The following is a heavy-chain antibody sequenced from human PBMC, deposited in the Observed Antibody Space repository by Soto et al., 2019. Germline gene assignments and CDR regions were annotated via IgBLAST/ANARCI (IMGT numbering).Heavy chain of an antibody. D-gene: IGHD6-25*01. CDR1: GDSMRGYHFY. V-gene: IGHV4-39*01. J-gene: IGHJ4*02. CDR2: AYFSGGNT. CDR3: AYGSSSAWIDY. Sequence: SETLSLTCSVSGDSMRGYHFYWGWIRQAPGKGLEWIGSAYFSGGNTYYSPSLKSRVSIYVDTSKNEFSLRLTSLTAADTAVYFCAYGSSSAWIDYWGQGTLVTVSS.